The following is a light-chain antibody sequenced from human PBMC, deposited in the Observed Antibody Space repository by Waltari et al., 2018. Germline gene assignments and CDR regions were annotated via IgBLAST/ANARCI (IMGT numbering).Light chain of an antibody. Sequence: QSALTQPASVSGSPGQSITISCTGTSSDVGRYNFVSWYQQHPGKAPQLIIYEVNKRPAWVSNRLSGSKSGNTASLTSSGLQAEDESDYYCCSYAGRSTWVFGGGTKVTVL. J-gene: IGLJ3*02. V-gene: IGLV2-23*02. CDR2: EVN. CDR1: SSDVGRYNF. CDR3: CSYAGRSTWV.